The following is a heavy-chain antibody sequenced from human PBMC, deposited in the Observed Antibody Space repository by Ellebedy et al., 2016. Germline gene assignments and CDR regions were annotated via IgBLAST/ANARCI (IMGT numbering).Heavy chain of an antibody. CDR1: GFTFSSYA. J-gene: IGHJ4*02. V-gene: IGHV3-30-3*01. CDR3: ARGVYSVTDFWSGYCRY. D-gene: IGHD3-3*01. Sequence: GESLKISXAASGFTFSSYAMHWVRQAPGKGLEWVAVISYDGSNKYYADSVKGRFTISRDNSKNTLYLQMNSLRDEDTAVYYCARGVYSVTDFWSGYCRYWGQGTLVTVSS. CDR2: ISYDGSNK.